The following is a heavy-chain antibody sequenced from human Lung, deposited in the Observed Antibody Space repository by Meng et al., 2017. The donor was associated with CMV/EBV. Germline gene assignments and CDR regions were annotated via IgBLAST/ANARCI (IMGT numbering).Heavy chain of an antibody. CDR3: AKEDGGAYGLDV. D-gene: IGHD4-17*01. CDR2: ISWNSGSI. J-gene: IGHJ6*02. CDR1: GLSFKDYG. Sequence: GGSXRLSCAASGLSFKDYGMNWVRQAPGKGLEWVAGISWNSGSIGYADSVKGRFTISRDNAKNSLYLQMNSLRPEDTALYYCAKEDGGAYGLDVWGQGPTVTVSS. V-gene: IGHV3-9*01.